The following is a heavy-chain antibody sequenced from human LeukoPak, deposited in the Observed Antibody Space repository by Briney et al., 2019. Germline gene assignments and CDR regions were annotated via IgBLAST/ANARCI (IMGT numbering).Heavy chain of an antibody. CDR1: GYTFTGYY. J-gene: IGHJ6*02. V-gene: IGHV1-2*02. D-gene: IGHD3-10*01. CDR2: INPNSGGT. CDR3: ARGAPDRITMVRGVIYYYGMDV. Sequence: ASVKVSCRASGYTFTGYYMHWVRQAPGQGLEWMGWINPNSGGTNYAQKFQGRVTMTRDTSISTAYMELSRLRSDDTAVYYCARGAPDRITMVRGVIYYYGMDVWGQGTTVTVSS.